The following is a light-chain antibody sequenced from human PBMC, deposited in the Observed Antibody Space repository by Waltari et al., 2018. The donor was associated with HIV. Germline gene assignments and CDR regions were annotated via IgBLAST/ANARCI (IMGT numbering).Light chain of an antibody. CDR3: QSTDNSGNVWV. V-gene: IGLV3-25*03. J-gene: IGLJ3*02. CDR1: GDPTQY. Sequence: SYALTQPPSLSVSPGQTARISCSGEGDPTQYTFWYQQKSGQDPTMGIFKDPERPSGVPERYSGSISGTTVTLIISEVQAEDEADYYCQSTDNSGNVWVFGGGTKLTVL. CDR2: KDP.